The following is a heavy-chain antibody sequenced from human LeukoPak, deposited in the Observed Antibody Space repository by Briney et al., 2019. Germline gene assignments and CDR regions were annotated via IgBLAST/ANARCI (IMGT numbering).Heavy chain of an antibody. J-gene: IGHJ2*01. Sequence: PGGSLRLSCAASGFIFSSYGMHWVRQAPGKGLEWVAVIWYDGSNKFYADSVKGRFTISRDNSKNTLYLQMNSLRAEDTAVYYCATHGDSRRRDWYFDLWGRGTLVTVSS. D-gene: IGHD4-17*01. V-gene: IGHV3-33*01. CDR2: IWYDGSNK. CDR1: GFIFSSYG. CDR3: ATHGDSRRRDWYFDL.